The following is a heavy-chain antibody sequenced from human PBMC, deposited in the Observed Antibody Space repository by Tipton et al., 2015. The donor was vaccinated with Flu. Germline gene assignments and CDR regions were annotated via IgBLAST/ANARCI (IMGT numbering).Heavy chain of an antibody. Sequence: TLSLTCIVSGGSISSVNYYWGWIRQPPGKGLEWIGSIYNYGSTYYSPSLKSRVSISLEKSENQFSLRLSPVTAADTAIYYCATDYYGSGSYYDIDYWGQGTLVTVSS. J-gene: IGHJ4*02. CDR2: IYNYGST. CDR3: ATDYYGSGSYYDIDY. D-gene: IGHD3-10*01. V-gene: IGHV4-39*07. CDR1: GGSISSVNYY.